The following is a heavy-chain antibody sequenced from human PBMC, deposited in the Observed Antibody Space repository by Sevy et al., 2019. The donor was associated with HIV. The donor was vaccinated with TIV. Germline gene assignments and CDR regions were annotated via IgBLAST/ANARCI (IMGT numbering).Heavy chain of an antibody. CDR3: TRALATADTPEYYFDY. D-gene: IGHD5-12*01. J-gene: IGHJ4*02. CDR1: GFTFSDHY. CDR2: TRNKADSYTT. V-gene: IGHV3-72*01. Sequence: GGSLRLSCAASGFTFSDHYMEWVRQAPGKGLEWVGRTRNKADSYTTEYAASVKGRFTISRDDSKSIAYLQMNSLKTEDTAVYYCTRALATADTPEYYFDYWGQGILVTVSS.